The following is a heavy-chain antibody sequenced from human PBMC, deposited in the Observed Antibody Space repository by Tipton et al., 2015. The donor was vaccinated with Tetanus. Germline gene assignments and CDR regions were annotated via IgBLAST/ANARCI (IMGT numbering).Heavy chain of an antibody. D-gene: IGHD2-2*01. CDR3: ARRSYCSSSSCYDAFDI. J-gene: IGHJ3*02. V-gene: IGHV4-61*08. CDR2: SHYSGST. CDR1: GGSVSGGDYH. Sequence: TLSLTCTVSGGSVSGGDYHWSWIRQPPGKGLEWIGYSHYSGSTSSNPSLKSRVTISVDTSKNQFSLRLNSVTAADTAVYYCARRSYCSSSSCYDAFDIWGQGTMVTVSS.